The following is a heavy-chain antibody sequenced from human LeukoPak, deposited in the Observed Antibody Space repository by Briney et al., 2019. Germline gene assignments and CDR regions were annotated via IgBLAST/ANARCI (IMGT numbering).Heavy chain of an antibody. D-gene: IGHD1-26*01. CDR2: INHSGST. J-gene: IGHJ4*02. CDR1: GGSISSYY. Sequence: PSETLSLTCTVSGGSISSYYWSWIRQPPGKGLEWIGEINHSGSTNYNPSLKSRVTISVDTSKNQFSLKLSSVTAADTAVYYCARGRELRYFDYWGQGTLVTVSS. V-gene: IGHV4-34*01. CDR3: ARGRELRYFDY.